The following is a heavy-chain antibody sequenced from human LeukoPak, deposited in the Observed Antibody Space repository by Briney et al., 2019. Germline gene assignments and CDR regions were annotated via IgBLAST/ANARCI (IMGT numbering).Heavy chain of an antibody. CDR1: GFTFSNAW. CDR2: IKSKTDGGTT. Sequence: GGSLRLSCAASGFTFSNAWMSWVRQAPGKGLEWVGRIKSKTDGGTTDYAAPVKGRFTISRDDSKNTLYLQMNSLKTEDTAVYYCTTALFESWLDAFDIWGQGTMVTVSS. CDR3: TTALFESWLDAFDI. J-gene: IGHJ3*02. V-gene: IGHV3-15*01. D-gene: IGHD5-24*01.